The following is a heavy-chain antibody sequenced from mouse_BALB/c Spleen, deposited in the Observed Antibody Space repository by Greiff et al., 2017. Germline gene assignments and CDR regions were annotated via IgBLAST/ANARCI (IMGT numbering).Heavy chain of an antibody. D-gene: IGHD1-1*01. V-gene: IGHV2-4-1*01. J-gene: IGHJ3*01. CDR3: ASNYYGSSPFAY. Sequence: QVQLQQSGPGLVQPSQSLSITCTVSGFSLTSYGVHWVRQSPGKGLEWLGVIWSGGSTDYNAAFISRLSISKDNSKSQVFFKMNSLQADDTAIYYCASNYYGSSPFAYWGQGTLVTVSA. CDR2: IWSGGST. CDR1: GFSLTSYG.